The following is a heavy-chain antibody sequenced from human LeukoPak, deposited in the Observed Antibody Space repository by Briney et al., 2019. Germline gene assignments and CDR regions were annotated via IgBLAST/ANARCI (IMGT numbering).Heavy chain of an antibody. CDR1: GFTFSNYA. D-gene: IGHD3-10*01. CDR3: ATERPDSRVLDY. CDR2: ISYDGSNK. J-gene: IGHJ4*02. Sequence: PGGSLRLSCAASGFTFSNYAMHWVRQAPGKGLEWVAVISYDGSNKYYADSVKGRFTISRDNSKNTLYLQMNSLRVEDSAVYYCATERPDSRVLDYWGQGLVVTVSS. V-gene: IGHV3-30*14.